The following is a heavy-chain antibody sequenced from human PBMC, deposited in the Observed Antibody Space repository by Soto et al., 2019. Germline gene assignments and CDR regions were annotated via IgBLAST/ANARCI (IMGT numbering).Heavy chain of an antibody. CDR1: GGTFSSYA. V-gene: IGHV1-69*01. CDR3: ARPSIAARSDYYYGMDV. CDR2: IIPIFGPA. D-gene: IGHD6-6*01. Sequence: QVQLVQSGAEVKKPGSSVKVSCKASGGTFSSYAISWVRQAPGQGLEWMGGIIPIFGPANYAQKFQGRVTITADESTSTAHMELGSRRSEDTAVYYCARPSIAARSDYYYGMDVLGQGTTVTVSS. J-gene: IGHJ6*02.